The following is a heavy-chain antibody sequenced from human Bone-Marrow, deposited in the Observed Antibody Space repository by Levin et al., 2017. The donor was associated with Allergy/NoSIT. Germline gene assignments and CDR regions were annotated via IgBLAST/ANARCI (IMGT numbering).Heavy chain of an antibody. J-gene: IGHJ4*02. D-gene: IGHD3-22*01. CDR3: ARAEGSYDSSGYQYYFDY. Sequence: GGSLRLSCAASGFTFSSYWMSWVRQAPGKGLEWVANIKQDGSEKYYVDSVKGRFTISRDNAKNSLYLQMNSLRAEDTAVYYCARAEGSYDSSGYQYYFDYWGQGTLVTVSS. CDR2: IKQDGSEK. CDR1: GFTFSSYW. V-gene: IGHV3-7*01.